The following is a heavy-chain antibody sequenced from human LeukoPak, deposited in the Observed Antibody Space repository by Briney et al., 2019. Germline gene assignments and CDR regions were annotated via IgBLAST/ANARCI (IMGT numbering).Heavy chain of an antibody. Sequence: SETLSLTCTVSGGSISSSSYYWGWIRQPPGKGLEWIGSIYYSGSTYYNPSLKSRVTISVDTSKNQFSLKLSSVTAADTAVYYCARDIYDSSGYFDYWGQETLVTVSS. J-gene: IGHJ4*02. D-gene: IGHD3-22*01. CDR1: GGSISSSSYY. CDR2: IYYSGST. CDR3: ARDIYDSSGYFDY. V-gene: IGHV4-39*07.